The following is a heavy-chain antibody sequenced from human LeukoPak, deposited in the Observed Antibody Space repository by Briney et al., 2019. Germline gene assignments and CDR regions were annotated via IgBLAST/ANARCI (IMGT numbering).Heavy chain of an antibody. D-gene: IGHD3-22*01. CDR1: GGSFSGYY. Sequence: SETLSLTCAVYGGSFSGYYWSWIRQPPGKGLEWIGEINHSGSTNYNPSLKSRVIISVDTSKDQFALSLRSVTAADTAVYYCARGQYDSSRSYPSVPLYYYYGMDVWGQGTTVTVS. V-gene: IGHV4-34*01. J-gene: IGHJ6*02. CDR3: ARGQYDSSRSYPSVPLYYYYGMDV. CDR2: INHSGST.